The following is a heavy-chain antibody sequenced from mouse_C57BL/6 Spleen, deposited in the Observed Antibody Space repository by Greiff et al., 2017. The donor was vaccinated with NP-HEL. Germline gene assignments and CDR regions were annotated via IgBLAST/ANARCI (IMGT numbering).Heavy chain of an antibody. CDR1: GFTFSSYT. CDR3: ARLLYDGYYFDY. J-gene: IGHJ2*01. Sequence: EVQRVESGGGLVKPGGSLKLSCAASGFTFSSYTMSWVRQTPEKRLEWVATISGGGGNTYYPDSVKGRFTISRDNAKNTLYLQMSSLRSEDTALYYCARLLYDGYYFDYWGQGTTLTVSS. CDR2: ISGGGGNT. D-gene: IGHD2-3*01. V-gene: IGHV5-9*01.